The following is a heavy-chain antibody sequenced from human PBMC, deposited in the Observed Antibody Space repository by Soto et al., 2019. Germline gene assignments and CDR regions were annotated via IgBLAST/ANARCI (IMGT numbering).Heavy chain of an antibody. CDR2: INGGNGNT. J-gene: IGHJ2*01. CDR1: GYIFTNYA. V-gene: IGHV1-3*01. Sequence: ASVKVSCKTSGYIFTNYAMHWVRQAPGQRLEWMGWINGGNGNTEYSQKFQGRVTITRDTSASTVYMELSSLTSEDTAVFYCARSGYSSGWYHWYLDVWGRGTLVTVSS. CDR3: ARSGYSSGWYHWYLDV. D-gene: IGHD6-19*01.